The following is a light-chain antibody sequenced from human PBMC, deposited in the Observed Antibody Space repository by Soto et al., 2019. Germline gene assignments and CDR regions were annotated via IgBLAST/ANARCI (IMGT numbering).Light chain of an antibody. CDR1: SGDVGSYYL. Sequence: QSALTQPASVSGSPGQSITISCTGTSGDVGSYYLVSWYQQHPGKVPKVMIYEVNKRPSGVSNRFSGSKSGNTASLTISGLQAEDEADYYCCSYAGPNPHVVFGGGTKVTVL. CDR2: EVN. J-gene: IGLJ2*01. V-gene: IGLV2-23*02. CDR3: CSYAGPNPHVV.